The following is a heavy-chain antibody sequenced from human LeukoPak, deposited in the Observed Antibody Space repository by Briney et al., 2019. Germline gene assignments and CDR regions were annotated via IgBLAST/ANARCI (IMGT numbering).Heavy chain of an antibody. Sequence: SETLSLTCAVSGGSISSSNWWSWVGQPPGKGREWIGEIYHSGSTNYNPSLKSRVTISVDKSKNQFSLKLSSVAAADTTVYYCARGVAAAGANWFDPWGQGTLVTVSS. D-gene: IGHD6-13*01. V-gene: IGHV4-4*02. J-gene: IGHJ5*02. CDR3: ARGVAAAGANWFDP. CDR2: IYHSGST. CDR1: GGSISSSNW.